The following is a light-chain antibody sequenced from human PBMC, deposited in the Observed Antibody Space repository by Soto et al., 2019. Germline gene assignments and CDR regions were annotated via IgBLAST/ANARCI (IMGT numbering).Light chain of an antibody. CDR2: GAS. CDR1: QSVSSS. J-gene: IGKJ1*01. Sequence: DMVMTQSPATLSVSPGERATLSCRASQSVSSSLAWYQQKPGRSPRLLIYGASTRAIGIPARFSGSGSGTECTLTISSLQSEDFAVYYCLQYNNWWTFGQGTKVDIK. V-gene: IGKV3-15*01. CDR3: LQYNNWWT.